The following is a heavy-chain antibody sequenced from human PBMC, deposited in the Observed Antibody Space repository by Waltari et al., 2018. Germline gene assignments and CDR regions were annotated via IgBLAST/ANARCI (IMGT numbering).Heavy chain of an antibody. D-gene: IGHD2-15*01. CDR1: GDSMSSTDW. V-gene: IGHV4-4*02. Sequence: QLQLQESGPGLVKPSGTLSLTCVVSGDSMSSTDWWSWVRQSPVKGLEWIGQVQGSGRTNYNPSFASRVSVSVDTSTNQFSLKVTSATVADTAVYFCARDRGRGIYLDSWGQGVLVTVSP. CDR2: VQGSGRT. J-gene: IGHJ4*02. CDR3: ARDRGRGIYLDS.